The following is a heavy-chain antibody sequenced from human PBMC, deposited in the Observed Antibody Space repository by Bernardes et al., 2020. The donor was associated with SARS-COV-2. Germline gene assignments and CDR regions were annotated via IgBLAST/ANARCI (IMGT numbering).Heavy chain of an antibody. CDR2: INHSGST. J-gene: IGHJ4*02. CDR1: GGSFSGYY. Sequence: SETLSLTCAVYGGSFSGYYWSWIRQPPGKGLEWIGEINHSGSTNYNPSLKSRVTISVDTSKNQFSLKLSSVTAADTAVYNCARFSGYSYGSGFDYWGQGTLVTVSS. D-gene: IGHD5-18*01. V-gene: IGHV4-34*01. CDR3: ARFSGYSYGSGFDY.